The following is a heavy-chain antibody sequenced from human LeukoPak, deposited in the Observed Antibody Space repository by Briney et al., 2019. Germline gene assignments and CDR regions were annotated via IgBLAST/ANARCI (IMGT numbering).Heavy chain of an antibody. D-gene: IGHD3-16*02. V-gene: IGHV3-30*04. CDR2: ISYDGSNK. Sequence: HTGGSLRLSCAASGFTFSSYAMHWVRQAPGKGLEWVAVISYDGSNKYYADSVKGRFTISRDNSKNTLYLQMNSLRAEDTAVYYCARGDYVWGSYRFDYWGQGTLVTVSS. CDR3: ARGDYVWGSYRFDY. J-gene: IGHJ4*02. CDR1: GFTFSSYA.